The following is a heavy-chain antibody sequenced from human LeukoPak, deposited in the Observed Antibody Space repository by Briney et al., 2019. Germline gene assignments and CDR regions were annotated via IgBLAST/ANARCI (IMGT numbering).Heavy chain of an antibody. CDR3: ARVGVFEAAAGQFDY. Sequence: GGSLRLSCAASGFTFRSYWMHWVRQAPGKGLVWVSRINSDGSSTSYADSVKGRFTISRENAKNTLYLEMNILRAEDTAVYYCARVGVFEAAAGQFDYWGQGTLVTVSS. J-gene: IGHJ4*02. CDR2: INSDGSST. D-gene: IGHD6-13*01. CDR1: GFTFRSYW. V-gene: IGHV3-74*01.